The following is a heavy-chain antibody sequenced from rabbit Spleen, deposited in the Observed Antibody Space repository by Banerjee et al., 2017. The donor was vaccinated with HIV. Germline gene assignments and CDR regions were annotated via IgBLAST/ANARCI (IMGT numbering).Heavy chain of an antibody. CDR2: IYPITETT. CDR3: AREDVGGSVSL. J-gene: IGHJ4*01. Sequence: QEQLEESGGDLVKPEGSLTLTCTASGFSFSSSYYMCWVRQAPGKGLEWIGIIYPITETTYYANWVNGRFTISSDNAQNTVDLQMNSLTAADTATYFCAREDVGGSVSLWGPGTLVTVS. CDR1: GFSFSSSYY. D-gene: IGHD1-1*01. V-gene: IGHV1S45*01.